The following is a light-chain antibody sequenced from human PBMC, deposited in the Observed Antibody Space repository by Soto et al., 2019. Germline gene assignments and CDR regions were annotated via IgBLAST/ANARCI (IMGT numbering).Light chain of an antibody. Sequence: EIVLTQSPGTLSLSPGERATLSCRASQSVSSSYVAWYQQKPGQAPRLLIYGASSRATGIPDRFSGSGSGTDFTLTISRLESEDFAVYYCQQYGSSSWTFGQGTKVEI. CDR3: QQYGSSSWT. CDR2: GAS. CDR1: QSVSSSY. V-gene: IGKV3-20*01. J-gene: IGKJ1*01.